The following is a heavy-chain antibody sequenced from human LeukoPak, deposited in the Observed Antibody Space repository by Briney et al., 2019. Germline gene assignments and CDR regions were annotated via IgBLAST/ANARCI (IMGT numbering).Heavy chain of an antibody. V-gene: IGHV1-8*01. CDR3: ARGHYVLRFLETNWFDP. D-gene: IGHD3-3*01. CDR2: MNPNSGNT. CDR1: GYTFTSYD. J-gene: IGHJ5*02. Sequence: ASVKVSCKASGYTFTSYDINWVRQATGQGLEWMGWMNPNSGNTGYAQKFQGRVTMTRNTSISTAYMELSSLRPEDTAVYYCARGHYVLRFLETNWFDPWGQGTLVTVSS.